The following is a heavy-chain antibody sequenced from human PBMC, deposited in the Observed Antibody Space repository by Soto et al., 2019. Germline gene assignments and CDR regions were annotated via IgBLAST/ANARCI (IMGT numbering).Heavy chain of an antibody. CDR3: ARNKVARGGTFEY. V-gene: IGHV4-38-2*01. J-gene: IGHJ4*02. CDR2: VYHSGST. D-gene: IGHD5-12*01. CDR1: GYAITSGFY. Sequence: SETLSLTCGVSGYAITSGFYWDWLRLSPGKGLEWIGCVYHSGSTYYNPSLKSRVAISVDTSKNQFSLRMTSVTATDTAMYYCARNKVARGGTFEYWGQGIQVTVSS.